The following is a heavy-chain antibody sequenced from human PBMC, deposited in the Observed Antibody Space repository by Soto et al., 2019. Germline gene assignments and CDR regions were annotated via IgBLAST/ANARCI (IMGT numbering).Heavy chain of an antibody. CDR3: ARPGLQGYSSTHKPIWFDP. V-gene: IGHV4-34*01. CDR2: INHSGST. CDR1: GGSFSGHY. D-gene: IGHD5-18*01. J-gene: IGHJ5*02. Sequence: SETMSLPCAVFGGSFSGHYWSWIRQPPGKGLEWIGEINHSGSTNYNPSLKSRVTISVDTSKNHFSLKLSSVTAADTVVYYCARPGLQGYSSTHKPIWFDPWGKGTLVTVSS.